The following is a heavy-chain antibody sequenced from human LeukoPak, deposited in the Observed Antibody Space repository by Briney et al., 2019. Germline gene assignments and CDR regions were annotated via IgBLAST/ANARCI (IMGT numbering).Heavy chain of an antibody. CDR2: IYHSGST. CDR1: GGSISSGGYY. CDR3: ARCRPGGGSYQHFDY. D-gene: IGHD1-26*01. V-gene: IGHV4-30-2*01. Sequence: PSETLSLTCTVSGGSISSGGYYWSWIRQPPGKGLEWIGYIYHSGSTYYNPSLKSRVTISVDRSKNQFSLKLSSVTAADTAVYYCARCRPGGGSYQHFDYWGQGTPVTVSS. J-gene: IGHJ4*02.